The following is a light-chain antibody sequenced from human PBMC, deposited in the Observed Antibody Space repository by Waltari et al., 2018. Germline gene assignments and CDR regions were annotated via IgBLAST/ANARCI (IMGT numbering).Light chain of an antibody. J-gene: IGLJ2*01. CDR2: AVS. CDR3: SSYAGSSKGV. CDR1: SSDVGNYKR. V-gene: IGLV2-23*02. Sequence: QSALTQPASVSGSPGQSIPISCTGTSSDVGNYKRVPWYQQHPGKAPELMIYAVSKRPSGFSDRFSGSKSGDMASLTISGLQPEDEAEYFCSSYAGSSKGVFGGGTKVTVL.